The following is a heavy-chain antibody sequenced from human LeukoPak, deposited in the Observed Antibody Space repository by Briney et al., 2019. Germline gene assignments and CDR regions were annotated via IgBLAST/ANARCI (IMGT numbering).Heavy chain of an antibody. J-gene: IGHJ6*03. CDR3: ARGHGGYYYYYYMDV. D-gene: IGHD3-16*01. Sequence: ASVKVSCKASGGTFSSYAISWVRQAPGQGLEWMGGIIPIFGTANYAQKFQDRVTITRNTSISTAYMEMNRLRSEDTAVYYCARGHGGYYYYYYMDVWGKGTTVTVSS. CDR2: IIPIFGTA. V-gene: IGHV1-69*05. CDR1: GGTFSSYA.